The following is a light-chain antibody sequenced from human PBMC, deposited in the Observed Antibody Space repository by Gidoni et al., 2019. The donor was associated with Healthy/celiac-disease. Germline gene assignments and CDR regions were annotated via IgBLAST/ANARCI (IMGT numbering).Light chain of an antibody. Sequence: SYELTQPPSVSVSPGQTASITCSGYKLGDKYDCWYQQKPVQSPVLVFYQDSKRPSGIPERFSCFNSGNTATLTISGTQAMDEADYYCQAWDSSTVVFGGGTKLTVL. J-gene: IGLJ2*01. CDR2: QDS. CDR1: KLGDKY. CDR3: QAWDSSTVV. V-gene: IGLV3-1*01.